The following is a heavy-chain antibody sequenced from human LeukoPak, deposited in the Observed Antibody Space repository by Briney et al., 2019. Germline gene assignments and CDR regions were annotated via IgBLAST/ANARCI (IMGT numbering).Heavy chain of an antibody. Sequence: PGGSLRLSCAASGFTFSSYAMSWVRQAPGKGLEWVSAISGSGGSTYYADSVKGRFTISRDNSKNTLYLQMNSLRAEDTAVYYCARDLYGVGVFDYWGQGTLVTVSS. CDR2: ISGSGGST. CDR3: ARDLYGVGVFDY. CDR1: GFTFSSYA. J-gene: IGHJ4*02. V-gene: IGHV3-23*01. D-gene: IGHD1-26*01.